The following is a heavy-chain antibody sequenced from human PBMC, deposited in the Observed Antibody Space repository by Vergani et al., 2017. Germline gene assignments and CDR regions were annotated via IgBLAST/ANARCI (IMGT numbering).Heavy chain of an antibody. CDR1: GFTFSNAW. Sequence: EVQLVESGGGLVKPGGSLRLSCAASGFTFSNAWMSWVRQAPGKGLEWVGRIKSKTDGGTTDYAAPVKGRFTISRDDSKNTLYLQMNSLKTEDTAVYYCTVVIGPGGYYYYMDVWGKGTTVTVSS. D-gene: IGHD3-22*01. CDR3: TVVIGPGGYYYYMDV. CDR2: IKSKTDGGTT. V-gene: IGHV3-15*01. J-gene: IGHJ6*03.